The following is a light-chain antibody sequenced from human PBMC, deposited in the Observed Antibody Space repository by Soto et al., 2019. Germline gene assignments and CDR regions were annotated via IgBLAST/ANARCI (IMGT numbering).Light chain of an antibody. CDR1: QGVSSY. V-gene: IGKV1-27*01. CDR3: QQYNSSPYT. Sequence: DIQMTQSPSSLSASVGDRVTITCRASQGVSSYLAWYQQKPGKVPKLLIYAASTLHSGVPSRFSGSGSGTDFTLTISSLQPEDVATYYCQQYNSSPYTFGQGTKLAI. CDR2: AAS. J-gene: IGKJ2*01.